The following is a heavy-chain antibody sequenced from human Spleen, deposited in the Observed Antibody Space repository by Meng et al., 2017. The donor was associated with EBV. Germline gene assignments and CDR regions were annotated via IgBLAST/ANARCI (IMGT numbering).Heavy chain of an antibody. V-gene: IGHV4-59*01. CDR1: GGSIRSYY. D-gene: IGHD5-18*01. J-gene: IGHJ4*02. Sequence: QVQLQEAGPGLVKPSATLSLTCTVSGGSIRSYYWSWIRQPPGKGLEWIGYINYLGGTNYNPSLKSRVTISVATSKNQLSLTLTSVTGADTAVYYCARATPGYSYGYTDSWGQGILVTVSS. CDR3: ARATPGYSYGYTDS. CDR2: INYLGGT.